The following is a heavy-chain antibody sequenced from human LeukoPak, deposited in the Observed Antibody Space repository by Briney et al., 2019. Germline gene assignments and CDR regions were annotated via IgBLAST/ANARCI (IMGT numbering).Heavy chain of an antibody. CDR3: ARGAGVKPADY. J-gene: IGHJ4*02. Sequence: PSETLSLTCAVYGGSFSGYYWSWIRQPPXXXLEWIGEINHSGSTNYNPSLKSRVTISVDTSKNQFSLKLSSVTAADTAVYYCARGAGVKPADYWGQETLVTVSS. CDR1: GGSFSGYY. D-gene: IGHD4/OR15-4a*01. V-gene: IGHV4-34*01. CDR2: INHSGST.